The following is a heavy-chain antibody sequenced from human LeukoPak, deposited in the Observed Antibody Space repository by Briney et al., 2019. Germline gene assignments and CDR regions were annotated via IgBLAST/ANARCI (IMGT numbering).Heavy chain of an antibody. D-gene: IGHD2-21*01. CDR2: IFHSGST. Sequence: PSETLSLTCAASSYSISSDYYWGWIRQPPGKRMEWIGTIFHSGSTYYNPSLVSRVSMSVDTSKNQFSLKLYSVTAADTAVYSCARHSQWGLVPWTFDIWGRGTMVTVSS. CDR3: ARHSQWGLVPWTFDI. J-gene: IGHJ3*02. V-gene: IGHV4-38-2*01. CDR1: SYSISSDYY.